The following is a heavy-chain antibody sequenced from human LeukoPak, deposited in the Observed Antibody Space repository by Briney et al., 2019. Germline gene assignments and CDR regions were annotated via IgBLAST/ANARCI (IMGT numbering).Heavy chain of an antibody. CDR3: AKAPVTSCRGAFCYPFDY. D-gene: IGHD2-15*01. Sequence: GGSLRLSCAASGFTFSSYAMSWVRQAPGKGLEWVSAMSSSDDGRYYAASVRGRFTISRGTSRSTLYLQMNSLRAEDAAVYYCAKAPVTSCRGAFCYPFDYWGQGTLVTVSS. CDR2: MSSSDDGR. J-gene: IGHJ4*02. CDR1: GFTFSSYA. V-gene: IGHV3-23*01.